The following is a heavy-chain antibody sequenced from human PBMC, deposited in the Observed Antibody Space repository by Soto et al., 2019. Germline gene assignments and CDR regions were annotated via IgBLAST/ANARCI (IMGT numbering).Heavy chain of an antibody. D-gene: IGHD4-17*01. CDR2: IIPILGIA. CDR1: GGTFSSYT. CDR3: ARDRGDYGDPGPDFDY. J-gene: IGHJ4*02. V-gene: IGHV1-69*04. Sequence: ASVKVSCKASGGTFSSYTISWVRQAPGQGLEWMGRIIPILGIANYAQKFQGRVMITADKSTSTAYMELSSLRSEDTAVYYCARDRGDYGDPGPDFDYWGQGTLVTVSS.